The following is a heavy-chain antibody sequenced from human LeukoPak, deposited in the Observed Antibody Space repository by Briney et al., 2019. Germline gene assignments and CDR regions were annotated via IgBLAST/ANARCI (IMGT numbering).Heavy chain of an antibody. Sequence: GGPLRLSCAASGFTFHHYAIYWVRQVPGKGLEWVSGISWNSAYIGYADSVKGRFTISRDNAKNSVYLQMNSLRAEDTALYYCAKDKAPLYSGYDWDLDFWGQGTMVTVSS. D-gene: IGHD5-12*01. CDR2: ISWNSAYI. J-gene: IGHJ4*02. CDR1: GFTFHHYA. CDR3: AKDKAPLYSGYDWDLDF. V-gene: IGHV3-9*01.